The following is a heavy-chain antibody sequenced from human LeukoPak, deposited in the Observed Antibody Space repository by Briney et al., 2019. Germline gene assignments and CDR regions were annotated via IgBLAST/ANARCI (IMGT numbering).Heavy chain of an antibody. V-gene: IGHV1-2*02. CDR2: INANSGDT. CDR1: GYTFTGYY. CDR3: TIGLSTGCFDP. J-gene: IGHJ5*02. Sequence: ASVKVSCKASGYTFTGYYIHWVRQAPGQGLEWMGWINANSGDTNYAQKFQGRVTMTRDTSISTAYMDLSRLRSDDTAMYYCTIGLSTGCFDPWGQGTLVTVSS.